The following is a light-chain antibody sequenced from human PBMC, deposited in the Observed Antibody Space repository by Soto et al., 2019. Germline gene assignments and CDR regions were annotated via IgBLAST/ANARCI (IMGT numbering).Light chain of an antibody. CDR2: NDR. V-gene: IGLV3-21*02. CDR3: QVWDSSSHYV. Sequence: SYELTQPPSVSVAPGQPARITCGGNNIGSKGVHWYQQRPGQAPVLVVYNDRDRPSGIPERFSGSNSGNTATPAISRVEAGDEADYYCQVWDSSSHYVFGTGTKVTVL. J-gene: IGLJ1*01. CDR1: NIGSKG.